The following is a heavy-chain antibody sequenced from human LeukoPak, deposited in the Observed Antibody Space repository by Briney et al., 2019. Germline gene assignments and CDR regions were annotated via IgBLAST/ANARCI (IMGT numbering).Heavy chain of an antibody. Sequence: SQTLSLTCTVSGGSISSGSYYWSWIRQPAGKGLEWIGRIYHSGSTYYNPSLKSRVTISVDTSKNQFSLKLSSVTAADTAVYYCARVKDYGDYVSYWGQGTLVTVSS. CDR3: ARVKDYGDYVSY. CDR2: IYHSGST. J-gene: IGHJ4*02. D-gene: IGHD4-17*01. V-gene: IGHV4-61*02. CDR1: GGSISSGSYY.